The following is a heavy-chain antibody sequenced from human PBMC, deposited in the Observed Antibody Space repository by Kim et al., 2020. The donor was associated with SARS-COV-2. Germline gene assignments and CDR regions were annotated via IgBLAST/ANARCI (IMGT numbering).Heavy chain of an antibody. CDR1: GFTFNKYA. CDR3: ARGGKCLSLNDYYGMDA. Sequence: GGSLRLSCAASGFTFNKYAIHWVRQAPGKGLEWLAIISYDGGNAHYADSVKGRFTISRDNSMNTLYLQMNSLRPEDTAVYYCARGGKCLSLNDYYGMDAWGQGTAVTLSS. D-gene: IGHD3-16*01. CDR2: ISYDGGNA. J-gene: IGHJ6*02. V-gene: IGHV3-30*04.